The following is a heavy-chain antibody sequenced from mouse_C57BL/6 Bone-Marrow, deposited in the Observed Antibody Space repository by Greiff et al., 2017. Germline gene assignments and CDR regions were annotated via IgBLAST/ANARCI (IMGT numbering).Heavy chain of an antibody. Sequence: EVHLVESGGGLVKPGGSLKLSCAASGFTFSSYAMSWVRQTPEKRLEWVATISDGGSYTYYPDNVKGRFTISRDNAKNNLYLQMSHLKSEDTAMYYCARDGDGQAWFAYWGQGTLVTVSA. CDR2: ISDGGSYT. D-gene: IGHD2-3*01. CDR3: ARDGDGQAWFAY. J-gene: IGHJ3*01. CDR1: GFTFSSYA. V-gene: IGHV5-4*01.